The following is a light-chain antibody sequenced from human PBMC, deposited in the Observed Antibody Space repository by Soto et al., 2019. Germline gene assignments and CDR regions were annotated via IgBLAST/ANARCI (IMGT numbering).Light chain of an antibody. CDR1: QSISSY. CDR3: QRSYSTPLT. CDR2: AAS. J-gene: IGKJ4*01. Sequence: DIQMTQSPSSLSASVGDRVTITCRASQSISSYLNWYQQKPGKAPKLLIDAASSLQSGVPSRFSGSGSGTDFTLTISSPQPEDVATYYCQRSYSTPLTFGGGTKVEIK. V-gene: IGKV1-39*01.